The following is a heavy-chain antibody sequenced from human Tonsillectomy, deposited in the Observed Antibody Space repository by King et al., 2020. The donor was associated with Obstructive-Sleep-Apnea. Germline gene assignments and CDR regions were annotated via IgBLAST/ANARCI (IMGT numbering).Heavy chain of an antibody. CDR3: AREGGVGFDY. Sequence: VQLVESGGGLVKPGGSLRLSCAASGFTFSSYNMNWVRQAPGKGLEWVSSIGSSSSYIYYADSVKGRFTISRDNAKNSLYLQMNSLRDEDTVVYYCAREGGVGFDYWGQGTLVTVSS. D-gene: IGHD2-15*01. CDR1: GFTFSSYN. V-gene: IGHV3-21*01. J-gene: IGHJ4*02. CDR2: IGSSSSYI.